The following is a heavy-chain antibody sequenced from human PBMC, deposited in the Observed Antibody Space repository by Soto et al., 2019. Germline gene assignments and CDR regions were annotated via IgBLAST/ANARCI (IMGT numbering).Heavy chain of an antibody. Sequence: EVQLVESGGGLVQPGRSLRLSCAASGFTFDDYVMHWVRQAPGKGLEWVSGISWNSGSIGYADSVKGRFTISRDNAKNSLYLQMNSLRAEDTALDYCAKEIVGAPGWFDPWGQGTLVTVSS. CDR3: AKEIVGAPGWFDP. CDR2: ISWNSGSI. D-gene: IGHD1-26*01. V-gene: IGHV3-9*01. CDR1: GFTFDDYV. J-gene: IGHJ5*02.